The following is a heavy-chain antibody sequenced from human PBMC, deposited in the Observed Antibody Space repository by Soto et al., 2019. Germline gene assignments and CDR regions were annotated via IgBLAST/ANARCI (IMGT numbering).Heavy chain of an antibody. CDR2: IYPGGSDT. D-gene: IGHD4-17*01. CDR1: SYIFTNYW. J-gene: IGHJ6*02. CDR3: ARHLYGDYDALHV. V-gene: IGHV5-51*01. Sequence: GESLKISCKGSSYIFTNYWIGRVRQMPGKVLEWIEIIYPGGSDTRYSPSFQGQVTISADLSISTAYLQWSSLKASDTAMYYCARHLYGDYDALHVWGRGT.